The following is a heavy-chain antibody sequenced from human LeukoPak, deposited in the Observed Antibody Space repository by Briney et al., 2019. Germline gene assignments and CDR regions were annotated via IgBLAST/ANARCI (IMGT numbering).Heavy chain of an antibody. CDR3: ARSPSSIAAP. Sequence: GGSLRLSCAASGFTFSSYSMNWVRQAPGKGLEWVSSISSSSSYIYYADSVKGRFTISRDNAKNALYLQMNSLRAEDTGVYYCARSPSSIAAPWGQGTQVTVS. V-gene: IGHV3-21*01. D-gene: IGHD6-13*01. CDR1: GFTFSSYS. CDR2: ISSSSSYI. J-gene: IGHJ4*02.